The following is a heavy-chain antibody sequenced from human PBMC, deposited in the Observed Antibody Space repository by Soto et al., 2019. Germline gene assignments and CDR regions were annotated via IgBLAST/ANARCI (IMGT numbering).Heavy chain of an antibody. CDR2: IIPIFGTA. D-gene: IGHD3-10*01. V-gene: IGHV1-69*13. Sequence: GASVKVSCKASGGTFSSYAISWVRQAPGQGLEWMGGIIPIFGTANYAQKFQGRVTITADESTSTAYMELSSLRSEDTAVYYCAALLWFGTGRNYYGMDVWGQGTTVTVSS. CDR3: AALLWFGTGRNYYGMDV. CDR1: GGTFSSYA. J-gene: IGHJ6*02.